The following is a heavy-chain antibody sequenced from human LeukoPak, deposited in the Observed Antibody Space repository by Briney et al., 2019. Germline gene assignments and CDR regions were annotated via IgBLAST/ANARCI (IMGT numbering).Heavy chain of an antibody. J-gene: IGHJ4*02. CDR3: ARYCTSTSCAFEY. D-gene: IGHD2-2*01. CDR2: ISGSGGSP. V-gene: IGHV3-23*01. CDR1: GFIFNSFA. Sequence: PGGSLRLSCAASGFIFNSFAMTWVRQAPGEGLEWVSSISGSGGSPIYADSVKGRFTISRDNSKNTLYLQMNSLRAEDTAIYYCARYCTSTSCAFEYWGQGTLVTVSS.